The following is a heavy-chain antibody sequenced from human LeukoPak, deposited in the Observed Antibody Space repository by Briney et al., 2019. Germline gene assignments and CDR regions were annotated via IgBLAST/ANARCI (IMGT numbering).Heavy chain of an antibody. CDR3: ARIRPSGTTDLDY. D-gene: IGHD1-1*01. CDR1: GLSLSNARMG. CDR2: IFSNDEK. J-gene: IGHJ4*02. Sequence: SGPTLVNPTETLTLTCTVSGLSLSNARMGVSWIRQPQRKALEWLAHIFSNDEKSYSISLKSWLAISKYTSKSQVVLTMTNMDPVDTATYYCARIRPSGTTDLDYWGQGTLVTVSS. V-gene: IGHV2-26*01.